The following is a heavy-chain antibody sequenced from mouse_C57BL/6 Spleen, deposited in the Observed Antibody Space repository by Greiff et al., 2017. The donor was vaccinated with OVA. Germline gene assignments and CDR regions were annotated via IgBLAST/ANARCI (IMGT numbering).Heavy chain of an antibody. Sequence: EVHLVESGGGLVQPKGSLKLSCAASGFSFNTYAMNWVRQAPGKGLEWVARIRSKSNNYATYYADSVKDRFTISRDDSESMLYLQMNNLKTEDTAMYYCVRLGREGYFDYWGQGTTLTVSS. J-gene: IGHJ2*01. V-gene: IGHV10-1*01. CDR3: VRLGREGYFDY. CDR1: GFSFNTYA. CDR2: IRSKSNNYAT. D-gene: IGHD4-1*01.